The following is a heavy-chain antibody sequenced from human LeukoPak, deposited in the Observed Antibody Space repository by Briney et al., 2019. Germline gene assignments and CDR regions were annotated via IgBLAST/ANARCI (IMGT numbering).Heavy chain of an antibody. Sequence: PGGSLRLSCAASGFTFSSYAMSWVRQAPGKGLEWVSAISGSGGSTYYADSVKGRFTISRDNSKNTLYLQMNSLRAEDTAVYYCVKGSTGTTYFQHWGQGTLVTVSS. D-gene: IGHD1-1*01. J-gene: IGHJ1*01. CDR2: ISGSGGST. CDR1: GFTFSSYA. V-gene: IGHV3-23*01. CDR3: VKGSTGTTYFQH.